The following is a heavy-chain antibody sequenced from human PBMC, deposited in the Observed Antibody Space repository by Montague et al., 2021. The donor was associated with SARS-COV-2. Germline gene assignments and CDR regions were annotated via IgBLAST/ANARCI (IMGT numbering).Heavy chain of an antibody. V-gene: IGHV4-34*01. J-gene: IGHJ4*02. CDR2: IKHTGFT. CDR1: GGSFSGYF. CDR3: ARGTDDITVVLVVTSSSSYFDS. Sequence: SETLSLTCAVYGGSFSGYFWTWVRQPPGKGLEWIGEIKHTGFTNYNPSLKSRVSLSMDTSKNQFSLRLTSMTAADTAVYYCARGTDDITVVLVVTSSSSYFDSWSRGTPVTVSS. D-gene: IGHD3-10*01.